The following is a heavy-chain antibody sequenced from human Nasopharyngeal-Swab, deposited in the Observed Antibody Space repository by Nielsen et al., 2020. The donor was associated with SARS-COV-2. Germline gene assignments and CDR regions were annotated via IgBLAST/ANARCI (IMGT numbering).Heavy chain of an antibody. Sequence: GGSLRLSCAASGFTFSSYDMHWVRQATGKVLEWVSAIGTAGDTYYPGSVKGRFTISRENAKNSLYLQMNSLRAGDTAVYYCARARPDIVVVPAALLFDPWGQGTLVTVSS. V-gene: IGHV3-13*04. CDR3: ARARPDIVVVPAALLFDP. D-gene: IGHD2-2*01. CDR1: GFTFSSYD. J-gene: IGHJ5*02. CDR2: IGTAGDT.